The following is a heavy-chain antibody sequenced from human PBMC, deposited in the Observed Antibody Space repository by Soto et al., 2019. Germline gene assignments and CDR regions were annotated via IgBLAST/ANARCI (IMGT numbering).Heavy chain of an antibody. D-gene: IGHD2-2*02. J-gene: IGHJ4*02. V-gene: IGHV4-39*01. Sequence: PSETLSLTCTFSVGSVTSTTYYCTWIRQPPWKGLEWIGSIFYSGSTYYNTSLKSRVTISVDTSKNQFSLKLSSAAAADTALYYCTIYPRMAFFAVPFDSWGQGALVTVSS. CDR3: TIYPRMAFFAVPFDS. CDR2: IFYSGST. CDR1: VGSVTSTTYY.